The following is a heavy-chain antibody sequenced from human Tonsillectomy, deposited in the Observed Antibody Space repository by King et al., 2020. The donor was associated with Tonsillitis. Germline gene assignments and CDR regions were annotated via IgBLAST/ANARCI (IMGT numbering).Heavy chain of an antibody. J-gene: IGHJ6*02. CDR3: AKDRIFPAGGQGMYYYYGMDV. CDR1: GFTFSNYG. V-gene: IGHV3-30*18. D-gene: IGHD4-23*01. Sequence: VQLVESGGGVVQPGRSLRLSCAASGFTFSNYGMHWVRQAPGKGLEWLAVISHDGSNKYSTDSVKGRFSISRDNSKNTLYLQMNSLRAEDTAVYYCAKDRIFPAGGQGMYYYYGMDVWGQGTTVTVSS. CDR2: ISHDGSNK.